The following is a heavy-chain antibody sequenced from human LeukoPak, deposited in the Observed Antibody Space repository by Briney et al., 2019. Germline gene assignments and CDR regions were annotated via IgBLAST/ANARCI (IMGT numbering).Heavy chain of an antibody. CDR1: GYTFTAYY. CDR3: ARFDSSGYSLDY. CDR2: INPNSGGT. D-gene: IGHD3-22*01. J-gene: IGHJ4*02. V-gene: IGHV1-2*02. Sequence: ASVKVSCKASGYTFTAYYMHWVRQAPGQGLEWMGWINPNSGGTNYAQKFRDRVTMTRDTSIGTAYMDLSRLRSDDTAVYYCARFDSSGYSLDYWGQGTLVTVSS.